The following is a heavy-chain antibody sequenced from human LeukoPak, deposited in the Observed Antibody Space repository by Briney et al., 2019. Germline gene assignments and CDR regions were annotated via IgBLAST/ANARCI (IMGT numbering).Heavy chain of an antibody. V-gene: IGHV4-61*02. D-gene: IGHD2-15*01. CDR1: GGSISSGSYY. Sequence: SETLSLTCTVSGGSISSGSYYWSWIRQPAGKGLEWIGRIYTSGSTNYNPSLKSRVTISVDTSKNQFSLKLSSVTAADTAVYYCARGVRGYCSGGSCYPRVDFDYWGQGTLVTVSS. CDR3: ARGVRGYCSGGSCYPRVDFDY. CDR2: IYTSGST. J-gene: IGHJ4*02.